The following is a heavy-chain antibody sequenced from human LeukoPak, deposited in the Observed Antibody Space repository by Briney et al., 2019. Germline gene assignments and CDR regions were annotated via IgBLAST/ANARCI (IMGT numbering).Heavy chain of an antibody. CDR1: GGSITGYY. Sequence: SETLSLTCSISGGSITGYYWSWIRQPPGKGLEWIGYIFYSGSTSYNPSLKSRVTISMDTSKNQISLKLTSVTAADTAVYYCARHYTSGWDLDYWGQGTPATVSS. J-gene: IGHJ4*02. V-gene: IGHV4-59*08. CDR2: IFYSGST. D-gene: IGHD6-19*01. CDR3: ARHYTSGWDLDY.